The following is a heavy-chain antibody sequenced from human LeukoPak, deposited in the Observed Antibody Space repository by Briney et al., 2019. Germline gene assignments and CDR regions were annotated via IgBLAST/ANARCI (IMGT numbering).Heavy chain of an antibody. D-gene: IGHD3-22*01. V-gene: IGHV3-7*01. CDR3: ARDRQDYYDSSGYPLDY. CDR2: IKQDGSEK. Sequence: PGGSLRLSCAASGFTFTNSWMAWVRQAPGKGLEWVANIKQDGSEKYYVDSVKGRFTISRDNAKNSLYLQMNSLRAEDTAVYYCARDRQDYYDSSGYPLDYWGQGTLVTVSS. J-gene: IGHJ4*02. CDR1: GFTFTNSW.